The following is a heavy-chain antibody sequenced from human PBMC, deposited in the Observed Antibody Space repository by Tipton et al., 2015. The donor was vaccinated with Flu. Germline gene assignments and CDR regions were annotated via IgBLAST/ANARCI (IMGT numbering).Heavy chain of an antibody. V-gene: IGHV3-23*01. J-gene: IGHJ2*01. CDR2: IHGLGVGI. CDR3: AKNRGQQVVNWCFDV. Sequence: SLRLSCAASGFTFSRYAMSWVRQAPGKGLEWVSVIHGLGVGIDYADSVKGRFTISRDNSQNTLYLQMNSLRAEDTAVYYCAKNRGQQVVNWCFDVWGRGTLITVSS. D-gene: IGHD6-13*01. CDR1: GFTFSRYA.